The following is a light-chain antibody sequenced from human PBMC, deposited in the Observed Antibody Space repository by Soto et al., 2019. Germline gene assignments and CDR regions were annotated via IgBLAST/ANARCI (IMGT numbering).Light chain of an antibody. CDR1: SNDVGAFNF. CDR3: NSYTTTSARV. V-gene: IGLV2-14*01. Sequence: QSALTQPASVSGSPGQSITISCTGTSNDVGAFNFVSGYQQHPGKAPKVIIYEVSNRPSGVSNRFSGSKSGNTASLTISGLQAEDEADYYCNSYTTTSARVFGGGTKVTVL. J-gene: IGLJ3*02. CDR2: EVS.